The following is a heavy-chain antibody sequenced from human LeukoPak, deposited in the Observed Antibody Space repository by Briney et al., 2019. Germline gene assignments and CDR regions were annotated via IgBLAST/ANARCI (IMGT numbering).Heavy chain of an antibody. J-gene: IGHJ4*02. Sequence: ASQTLSLTCTVSGGSISSGGYYWSWIRQHPGKGLEWIGYIHYSGSTYYNPSLKSRVTISVDTSKNQFSLKLSSVTAADTAVYYCARDTVTTGLDYWGQGTLVTVSS. CDR3: ARDTVTTGLDY. D-gene: IGHD4-17*01. CDR1: GGSISSGGYY. CDR2: IHYSGST. V-gene: IGHV4-31*03.